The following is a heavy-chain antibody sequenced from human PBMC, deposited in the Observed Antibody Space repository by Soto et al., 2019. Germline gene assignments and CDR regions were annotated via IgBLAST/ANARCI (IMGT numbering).Heavy chain of an antibody. D-gene: IGHD2-15*01. CDR1: GGTFSSYA. Sequence: QVQLVQSGAEVKKTGSSVQVSCTSSGGTFSSYAISWVRQAPGQGREWMGVIIPIFGTANYAQKFQGRVTITADKSTSTAYIELSSLRSEGTAVYYCAREGYCSGGRCLDYWGQGTLVTVSS. J-gene: IGHJ4*02. CDR3: AREGYCSGGRCLDY. V-gene: IGHV1-69*06. CDR2: IIPIFGTA.